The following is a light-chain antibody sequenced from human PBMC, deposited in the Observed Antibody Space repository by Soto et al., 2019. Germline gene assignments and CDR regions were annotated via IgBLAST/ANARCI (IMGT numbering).Light chain of an antibody. CDR3: QQYNSFSWT. CDR1: QSLSSW. V-gene: IGKV1-5*01. CDR2: HAS. Sequence: DIQMTQSPSTLSASVGDRVTITCRASQSLSSWLAWYQQKPWKAPKLLIYHASSLESGVPSRFSGSGSGTEFTLTISSLQPDDFGTYYCQQYNSFSWTFGQGTKVEIK. J-gene: IGKJ1*01.